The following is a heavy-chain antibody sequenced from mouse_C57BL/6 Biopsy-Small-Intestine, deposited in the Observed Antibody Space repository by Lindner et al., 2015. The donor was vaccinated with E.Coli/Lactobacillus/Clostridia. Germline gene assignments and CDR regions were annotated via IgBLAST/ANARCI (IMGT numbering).Heavy chain of an antibody. D-gene: IGHD1-1*01. V-gene: IGHV1-7*01. CDR1: GYTFTTFW. J-gene: IGHJ2*01. CDR3: ARHSLYFGSSSFDY. Sequence: VQLQESGPELAKPGASVKLSCKTSGYTFTTFWMHWVKQRPGQGLEWIGFINPSSGYTIFNQKFKDKATLTADKSSTTAYMHLSSLTYEDSAVYFCARHSLYFGSSSFDYWGQGTTLTVSS. CDR2: INPSSGYT.